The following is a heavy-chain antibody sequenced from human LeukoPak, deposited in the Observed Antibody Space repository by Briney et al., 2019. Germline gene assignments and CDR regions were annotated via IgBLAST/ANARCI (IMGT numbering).Heavy chain of an antibody. V-gene: IGHV1-2*02. D-gene: IGHD5/OR15-5a*01. Sequence: ASVKVSCKASGYTFTGHYMHWARQAPGQGLEWMGWINPNSGDRNSAQKFQGRVTMTRDTSISTVYMELSRLGPDDTAVYYCARLRVGRLRGNNWFDPWGQGTLVTVSS. CDR2: INPNSGDR. CDR1: GYTFTGHY. CDR3: ARLRVGRLRGNNWFDP. J-gene: IGHJ5*02.